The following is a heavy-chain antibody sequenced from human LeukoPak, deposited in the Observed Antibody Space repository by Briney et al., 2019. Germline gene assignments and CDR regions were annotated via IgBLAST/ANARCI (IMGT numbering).Heavy chain of an antibody. CDR3: ATTYCGGDCYIIEYYFDY. V-gene: IGHV4-38-2*01. CDR2: IYHSGST. Sequence: SETLSLTCAVSGYSISSGYYWGWIRQPPGKGLEWIGSIYHSGSTYYNPSLKSRVTISVDTSKNQFSLELSSVTAADTAVYYCATTYCGGDCYIIEYYFDYWGQGTLVTVSS. CDR1: GYSISSGYY. J-gene: IGHJ4*02. D-gene: IGHD2-21*01.